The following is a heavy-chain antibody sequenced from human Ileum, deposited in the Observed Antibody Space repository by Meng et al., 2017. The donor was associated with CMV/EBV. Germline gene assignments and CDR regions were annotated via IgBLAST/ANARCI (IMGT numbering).Heavy chain of an antibody. V-gene: IGHV3-74*01. CDR2: INTYGNYT. CDR3: ARGSSGWFDF. CDR1: GFNYTRYW. J-gene: IGHJ4*02. D-gene: IGHD6-19*01. Sequence: LRLCCAASGFNYTRYWMHWIRQAPGKGLVWVSRINTYGNYTTYADSGRFTISRDNAKNTLYLQMNSLRAEDTAVYYCARGSSGWFDFWGQGTLVTVSS.